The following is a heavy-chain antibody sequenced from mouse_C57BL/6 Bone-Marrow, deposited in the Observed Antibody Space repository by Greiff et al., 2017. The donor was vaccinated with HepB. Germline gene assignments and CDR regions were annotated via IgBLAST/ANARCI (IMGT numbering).Heavy chain of an antibody. V-gene: IGHV2-9-1*01. D-gene: IGHD1-1*01. CDR3: ASLTTVVAHYAMDY. J-gene: IGHJ4*01. Sequence: VKVVESGPGLVAPSQSLSITCTVSGFSLTSYAISWVRQPPGKGLEWLGVIWTGGGTNYNSALKSRLSISKDNSKSQVFLKMNSLQTDDTARYYCASLTTVVAHYAMDYWGQGTSVTVSS. CDR1: GFSLTSYA. CDR2: IWTGGGT.